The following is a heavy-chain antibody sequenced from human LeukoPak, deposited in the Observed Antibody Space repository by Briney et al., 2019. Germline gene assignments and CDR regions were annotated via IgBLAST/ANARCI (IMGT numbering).Heavy chain of an antibody. CDR3: ARMARRPGDVFDY. CDR1: GFSFSSYG. V-gene: IGHV3-33*01. D-gene: IGHD3-16*01. J-gene: IGHJ4*02. Sequence: PGGSLRLSCVVSGFSFSSYGYHWVRQAPGKGLEWVAVIWYDGSKTYYADSVKGRFTISRDNAKNPLYLQMNSLRAEDTAVYYCARMARRPGDVFDYWGQGTLVTVSS. CDR2: IWYDGSKT.